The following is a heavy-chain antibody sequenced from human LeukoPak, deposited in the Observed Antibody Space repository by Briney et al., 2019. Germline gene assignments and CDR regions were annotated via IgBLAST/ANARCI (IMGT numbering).Heavy chain of an antibody. Sequence: SETLSLTCTVSGGSISSYYWSWIRQPPGKGLEWTGYIYYSGSTNYNPSLKSRVTISVDTSKNQFSLKLSSVTAADTAVYYCARGTGIVGATLDYWGQGTLVTVSS. CDR2: IYYSGST. CDR3: ARGTGIVGATLDY. D-gene: IGHD1-26*01. V-gene: IGHV4-59*01. CDR1: GGSISSYY. J-gene: IGHJ4*02.